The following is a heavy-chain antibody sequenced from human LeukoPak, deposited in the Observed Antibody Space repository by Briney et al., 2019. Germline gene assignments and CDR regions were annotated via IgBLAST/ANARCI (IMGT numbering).Heavy chain of an antibody. CDR2: IYYSGST. Sequence: SQTLSLTCTVSGGSISSGSYYWSWIRQPPGKGLEWIGYIYYSGSTNYNPSLKSRVTISVDTSKNQLSLKLSSVTAADTAVYYCARGTYYYDSSGYYYDLFDYWGQGTLVTVSS. V-gene: IGHV4-61*01. CDR1: GGSISSGSYY. J-gene: IGHJ4*02. CDR3: ARGTYYYDSSGYYYDLFDY. D-gene: IGHD3-22*01.